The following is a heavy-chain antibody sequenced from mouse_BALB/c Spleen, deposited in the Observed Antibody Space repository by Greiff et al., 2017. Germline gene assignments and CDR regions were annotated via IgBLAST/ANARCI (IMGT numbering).Heavy chain of an antibody. CDR3: AREYHRHFDY. D-gene: IGHD5-1*01. CDR2: ISSGGST. V-gene: IGHV5-6-5*01. CDR1: GFTFSSYA. J-gene: IGHJ2*01. Sequence: DVQLQESGGGLVKPGGSLKLSCAASGFTFSSYAMSWVRQTPEKRLEWVASISSGGSTYYPDSVKGRFTISRDNARNILYLQMSSLRSEDTAMYYCAREYHRHFDYWGQGTTLTVSS.